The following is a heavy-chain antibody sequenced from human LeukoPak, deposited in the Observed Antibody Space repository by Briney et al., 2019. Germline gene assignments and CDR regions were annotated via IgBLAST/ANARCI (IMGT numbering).Heavy chain of an antibody. V-gene: IGHV3-48*01. CDR1: GFTFSSYS. CDR3: ARDPAGIATAMPDL. CDR2: ISSSTTKI. Sequence: GGSLRLSCAASGFTFSSYSMNWVRQAPGKGLEWVSFISSSTTKIDYADSVKGRFTISRDNAKNSLYLQMNSLRAEDTAIYYCARDPAGIATAMPDLWGQGTLVTVSS. J-gene: IGHJ1*01. D-gene: IGHD2-2*01.